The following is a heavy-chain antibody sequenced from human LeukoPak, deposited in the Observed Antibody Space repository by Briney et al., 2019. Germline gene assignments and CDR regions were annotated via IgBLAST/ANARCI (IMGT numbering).Heavy chain of an antibody. D-gene: IGHD3-22*01. Sequence: GGSLRLSCAASGFTFSSYAMSWVRQAPGKGLEWVSAISGSGGSTYYADSVKGRFTISRDNSKNTLYLQMNSLRAEDTAVYYCAKTSGDIAMIVVADPQDYWGQGTLVTVSS. CDR2: ISGSGGST. CDR3: AKTSGDIAMIVVADPQDY. V-gene: IGHV3-23*01. CDR1: GFTFSSYA. J-gene: IGHJ4*02.